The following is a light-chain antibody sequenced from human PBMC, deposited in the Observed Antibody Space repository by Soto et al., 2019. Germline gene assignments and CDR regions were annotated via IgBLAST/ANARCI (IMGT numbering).Light chain of an antibody. CDR3: QQTFRNPRS. J-gene: IGKJ3*01. Sequence: DILLTQSPASLSAAVGDRVTITCRANQNIDKYLNWYHQKPGKAPKFLISAASSLQSGVPVRFSGTRSGTDFTLSITNLQPEDFVSYFCQQTFRNPRSFGPGTQLHI. V-gene: IGKV1-39*01. CDR2: AAS. CDR1: QNIDKY.